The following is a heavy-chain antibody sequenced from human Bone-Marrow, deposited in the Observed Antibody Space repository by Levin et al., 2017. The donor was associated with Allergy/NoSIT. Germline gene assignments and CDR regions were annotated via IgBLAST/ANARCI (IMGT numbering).Heavy chain of an antibody. CDR2: LYYSGST. CDR3: ARYSATWSPDAFDL. V-gene: IGHV4-59*01. J-gene: IGHJ3*01. D-gene: IGHD2-21*01. CDR1: GGSINSYY. Sequence: SETLSLTCTVSGGSINSYYWGWIRQPPGKGLECIAYLYYSGSTNYIPSLKGRVTISVDTSKNQFSLKLNSLTAADTAVYYCARYSATWSPDAFDLWGQGTMVTVSS.